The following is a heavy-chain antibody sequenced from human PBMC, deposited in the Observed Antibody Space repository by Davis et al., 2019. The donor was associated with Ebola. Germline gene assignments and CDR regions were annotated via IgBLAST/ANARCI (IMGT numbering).Heavy chain of an antibody. CDR1: GYTFTSYG. Sequence: AASVTVSCKASGYTFTSYGISWVRQAPRQGLEWMGWISTYNGNTNFAQKLQGRVTMTTDTSTSSAYMELRSLRSDDTAVYYCARMAAAGTKLDVWGQGTTVTVSS. V-gene: IGHV1-18*04. CDR2: ISTYNGNT. CDR3: ARMAAAGTKLDV. D-gene: IGHD6-13*01. J-gene: IGHJ6*02.